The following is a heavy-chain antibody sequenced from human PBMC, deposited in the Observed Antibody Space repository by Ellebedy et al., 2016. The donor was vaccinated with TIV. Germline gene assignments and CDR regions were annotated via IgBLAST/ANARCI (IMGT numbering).Heavy chain of an antibody. CDR2: IYYSGST. D-gene: IGHD4-17*01. CDR1: GGSISTYY. Sequence: SETLSLTXTVSGGSISTYYWSWIRQSPGKGLEWIGYIYYSGSTNYNPSLKSRVTISVDTSKNQFSLRLNSVSAADTAVYYCARWATTVTTQALGADVWGQGTTVTVSS. J-gene: IGHJ6*02. V-gene: IGHV4-59*01. CDR3: ARWATTVTTQALGADV.